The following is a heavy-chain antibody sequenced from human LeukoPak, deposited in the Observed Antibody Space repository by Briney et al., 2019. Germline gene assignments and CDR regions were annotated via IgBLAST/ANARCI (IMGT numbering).Heavy chain of an antibody. D-gene: IGHD6-6*01. J-gene: IGHJ4*02. V-gene: IGHV3-21*04. CDR2: ITSSSSYI. CDR1: GFTFNTYN. CDR3: AKGPPVGIAARSTDY. Sequence: PGGSLTLSCAASGFTFNTYNMNWVRQAPGQGLEWVSSITSSSSYIYYADSVKGRFTISRDNAKNSLYLQMNRLSAEDTALYYCAKGPPVGIAARSTDYWGQGTLVTVSS.